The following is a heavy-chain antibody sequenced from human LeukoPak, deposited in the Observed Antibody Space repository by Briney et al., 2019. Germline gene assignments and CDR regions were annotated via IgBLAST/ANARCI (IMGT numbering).Heavy chain of an antibody. CDR2: INPNSGGT. V-gene: IGHV1-2*02. D-gene: IGHD3-22*01. Sequence: ASAKVSCKASGYTFTGYYMHWVRQAPGQGLEWMGWINPNSGGTNYAQKFQGRVTMTRDTSISTAYMELSRLRSDDTAVYYCARDSMAGSSGYRNYYYYGMDVWGQGTTVTVSS. J-gene: IGHJ6*02. CDR1: GYTFTGYY. CDR3: ARDSMAGSSGYRNYYYYGMDV.